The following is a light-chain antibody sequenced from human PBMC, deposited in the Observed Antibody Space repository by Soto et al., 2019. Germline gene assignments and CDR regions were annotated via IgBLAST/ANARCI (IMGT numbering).Light chain of an antibody. Sequence: QSVLTQPASVSGSPGQSITISCTGTSSDIGDSNYVSWYQQHPGKAPKLVIYDVSNRPSGVSNRFSGSKSANTASLTISGLQAEDEADYYCSSFRSSSTSYVFGTGTKV. CDR3: SSFRSSSTSYV. J-gene: IGLJ1*01. CDR2: DVS. V-gene: IGLV2-14*03. CDR1: SSDIGDSNY.